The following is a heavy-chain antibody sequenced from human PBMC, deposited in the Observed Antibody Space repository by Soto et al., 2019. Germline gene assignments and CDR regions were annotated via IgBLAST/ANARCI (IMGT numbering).Heavy chain of an antibody. CDR3: ARTRGQQLARGYFDY. Sequence: PSETLSLTCAVYGGSFSGYYWSWIRQPPGKGLEWIGEINHSGSTNYNPSLKSRVTISVDTSKNQFSLKLSSVTAADTAVYYCARTRGQQLARGYFDYWGQGTLVTVSS. CDR2: INHSGST. J-gene: IGHJ4*02. D-gene: IGHD6-13*01. V-gene: IGHV4-34*01. CDR1: GGSFSGYY.